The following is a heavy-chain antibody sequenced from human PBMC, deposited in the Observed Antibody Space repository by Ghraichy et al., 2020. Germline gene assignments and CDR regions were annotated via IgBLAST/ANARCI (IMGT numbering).Heavy chain of an antibody. CDR1: GFTFSSYS. Sequence: GGSLRLSCGGSGFTFSSYSMNWVRQSPGKGLEWVSYITSSSRTKSYADSVKGRFTISRDNAQNSLYLQMNSLRDEDTAVYYCARGSTVVRFYYYDGMDVWGQGTTGTVSS. J-gene: IGHJ6*02. V-gene: IGHV3-48*02. D-gene: IGHD4-23*01. CDR3: ARGSTVVRFYYYDGMDV. CDR2: ITSSSRTK.